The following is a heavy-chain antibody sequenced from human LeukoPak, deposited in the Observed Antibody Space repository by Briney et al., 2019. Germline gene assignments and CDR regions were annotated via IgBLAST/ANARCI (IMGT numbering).Heavy chain of an antibody. CDR3: ATGKIYCSTTSCSDDS. J-gene: IGHJ4*02. D-gene: IGHD2-2*01. V-gene: IGHV1-24*01. Sequence: SAKVSCKVSGYTLTELSMHWVRQAPGKGLEWMGGFHPEDGETVYAQKFQGRVTMTEDTSTDTAYMELSSLRSEDTAVYYCATGKIYCSTTSCSDDSWGQGTLVTVSS. CDR2: FHPEDGET. CDR1: GYTLTELS.